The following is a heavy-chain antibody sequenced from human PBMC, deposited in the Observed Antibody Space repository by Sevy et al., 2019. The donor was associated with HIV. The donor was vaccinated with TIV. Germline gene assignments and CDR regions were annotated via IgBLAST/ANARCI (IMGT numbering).Heavy chain of an antibody. Sequence: SETLSLTCTVSGGSISSSSYYWGWIRQPPGKGLEWIGSIYYSGSTYYNPSLKSRVTISVDTSKNQFSLKLSSVTAADTAVYYCARHTLYDILTGPEFDYWGHGTLATVSS. CDR2: IYYSGST. D-gene: IGHD3-9*01. CDR3: ARHTLYDILTGPEFDY. V-gene: IGHV4-39*01. J-gene: IGHJ4*01. CDR1: GGSISSSSYY.